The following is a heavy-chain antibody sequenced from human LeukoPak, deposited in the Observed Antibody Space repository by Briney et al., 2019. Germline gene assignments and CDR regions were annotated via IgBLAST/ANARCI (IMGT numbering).Heavy chain of an antibody. CDR3: ARGGCGSCYRPSDAFDI. D-gene: IGHD2-15*01. V-gene: IGHV1-69*13. Sequence: SVKVSCKASGGTFSSYPIGWVRQAPGQGLEWMGGIIPIFGRTNYAQKFQGRVTITADESTSTAYMELSSLRSDDAAVYYCARGGCGSCYRPSDAFDIWGQGTMVTVSS. CDR1: GGTFSSYP. CDR2: IIPIFGRT. J-gene: IGHJ3*02.